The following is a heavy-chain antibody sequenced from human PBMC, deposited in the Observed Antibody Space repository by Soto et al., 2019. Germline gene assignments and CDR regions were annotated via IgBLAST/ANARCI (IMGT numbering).Heavy chain of an antibody. CDR2: IYYIVST. D-gene: IGHD3-10*01. V-gene: IGHV4-59*01. J-gene: IGHJ4*02. CDR3: ARENHHSRSTYFEY. CDR1: GGSISSYS. Sequence: SETLSLTCTVSGGSISSYSWYWIRQPQGTGMGWIGYIYYIVSTNSNPSPKSRVTISVDMSKTQYSLKLSSVTVADTDVYYCARENHHSRSTYFEYWGQGILVTVSS.